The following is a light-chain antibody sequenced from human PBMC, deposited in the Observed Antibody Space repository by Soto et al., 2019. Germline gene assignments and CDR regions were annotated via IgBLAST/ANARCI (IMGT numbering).Light chain of an antibody. V-gene: IGKV1-9*01. J-gene: IGKJ4*01. CDR2: VAS. Sequence: DIQLTQSPSFLSASVGDRVTLTCRASQDISTYLAWFQQKPGKAPNLLIYVASTLQDGVPSRFSGSGSGTEFTLTINNLQPEDFATYYCQQVDSYPLSCGGGTEVEIK. CDR1: QDISTY. CDR3: QQVDSYPLS.